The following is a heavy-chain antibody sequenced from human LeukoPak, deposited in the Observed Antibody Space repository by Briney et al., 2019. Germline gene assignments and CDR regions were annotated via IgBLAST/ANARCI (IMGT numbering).Heavy chain of an antibody. V-gene: IGHV3-7*01. CDR1: GFTFSGYS. CDR3: ARPYGYGDYAYYFDY. CDR2: IKQDGSEK. D-gene: IGHD4-17*01. J-gene: IGHJ4*02. Sequence: PGGSLRLSCAASGFTFSGYSMSWVRQAPGKGLEWVANIKQDGSEKYYVDSVKGRFTISRDNAKNSLYLEMNSLRAEDTAVYYCARPYGYGDYAYYFDYWGQGTLVTVSS.